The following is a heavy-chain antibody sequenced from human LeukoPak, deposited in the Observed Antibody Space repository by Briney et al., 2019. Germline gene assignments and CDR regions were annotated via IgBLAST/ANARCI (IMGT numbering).Heavy chain of an antibody. D-gene: IGHD1-1*01. CDR3: ARTVQLERRWFDP. CDR1: GGFISSSSYY. J-gene: IGHJ5*02. CDR2: IYYSGST. V-gene: IGHV4-39*01. Sequence: SETLSLTCTISGGFISSSSYYWGWIRQPPGKGLEWIGSIYYSGSTYYNPSLKSRVTISVDTSKNQFSLKLSSVTAADTAVYYCARTVQLERRWFDPWGQGTLVTVSS.